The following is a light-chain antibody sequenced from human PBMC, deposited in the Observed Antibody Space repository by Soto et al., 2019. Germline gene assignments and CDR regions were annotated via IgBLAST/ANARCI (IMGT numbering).Light chain of an antibody. CDR1: QSVRSY. J-gene: IGKJ5*01. Sequence: SPATLSLSPGERATLSCRASQSVRSYLAWSQQKPGQAPRLLIYESSNRATGIPARFSGRGSGTDFTLTISSLEPEDFAVYYCQHRSNWPPITFGQGTRLEIK. V-gene: IGKV3-11*01. CDR3: QHRSNWPPIT. CDR2: ESS.